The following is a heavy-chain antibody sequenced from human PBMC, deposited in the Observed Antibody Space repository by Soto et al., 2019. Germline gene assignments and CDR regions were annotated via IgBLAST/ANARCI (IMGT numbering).Heavy chain of an antibody. J-gene: IGHJ4*02. V-gene: IGHV3-15*01. CDR3: TSLYYGH. D-gene: IGHD4-17*01. CDR1: EFTFANAW. CDR2: IKSRADGGTT. Sequence: GGSLRLSCAASEFTFANAWISWVRQAPGKGLEWVGRIKSRADGGTTDYAAPVKGRFTISRDESQNTLYLQMNSLKTEDTAVYYCTSLYYGHWGQGTLVTVPQ.